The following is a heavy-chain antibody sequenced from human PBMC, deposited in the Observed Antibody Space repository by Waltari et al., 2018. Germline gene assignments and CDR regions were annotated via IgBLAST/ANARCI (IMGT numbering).Heavy chain of an antibody. CDR1: GYTFTSFG. J-gene: IGHJ4*02. V-gene: IGHV1-18*01. CDR2: SSGYRGYA. D-gene: IGHD3-3*01. CDR3: ARDGVTLFGVVIAEGNYFDY. Sequence: QVQMVQSGAEVKKPGASVRVSCKASGYTFTSFGLNWVRQAPGQGLEWMGWSSGYRGYAKFAQKGQGRLTMTTDASTSTAYMELRSLESDDTGVYYCARDGVTLFGVVIAEGNYFDYWGQGTLLTVSS.